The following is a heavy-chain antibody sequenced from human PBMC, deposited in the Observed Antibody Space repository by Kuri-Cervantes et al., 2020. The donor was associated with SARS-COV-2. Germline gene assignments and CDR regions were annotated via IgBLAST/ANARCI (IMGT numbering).Heavy chain of an antibody. CDR2: ISYDGSNK. CDR1: GFTFSSYA. V-gene: IGHV3-30-3*01. CDR3: ARTLGEDIVVVPAATFDY. J-gene: IGHJ4*02. D-gene: IGHD2-2*01. Sequence: LSLTCAASGFTFSSYAMHWVRQAPGKGLEWVAVISYDGSNKYYADSVKGRFTISRDNSKNTLYLQMNSLRAEDTAVYYCARTLGEDIVVVPAATFDYWGQGTLVTDSS.